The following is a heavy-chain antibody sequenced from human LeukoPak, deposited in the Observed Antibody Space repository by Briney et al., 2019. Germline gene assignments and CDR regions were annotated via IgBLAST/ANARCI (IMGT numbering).Heavy chain of an antibody. Sequence: GGSLRLSCAASGFTFSSNYMSWVRQAPGKGLEWVSVIYSGGSTYYADSVKGRFTISRDNSKNTLYLQMNSLRAEDTAVYYCARDPSTLDYDAFDIWGQGTMVTVS. V-gene: IGHV3-53*01. CDR1: GFTFSSNY. D-gene: IGHD5-12*01. J-gene: IGHJ3*02. CDR3: ARDPSTLDYDAFDI. CDR2: IYSGGST.